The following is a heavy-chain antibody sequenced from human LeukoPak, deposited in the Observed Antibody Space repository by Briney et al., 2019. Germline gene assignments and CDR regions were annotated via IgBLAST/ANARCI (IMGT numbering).Heavy chain of an antibody. D-gene: IGHD1-14*01. Sequence: SETLSLTCTVSGGSISSSSYYWGWIRQPPGKGLEWIGYIYHSGSTYYNPSLKSRVTISVDRSKNQFSLKLSSVTAADTAVYYCARGMRNPPDYWGQGTLVTVSS. CDR3: ARGMRNPPDY. CDR2: IYHSGST. V-gene: IGHV4-30-2*01. J-gene: IGHJ4*02. CDR1: GGSISSSSYY.